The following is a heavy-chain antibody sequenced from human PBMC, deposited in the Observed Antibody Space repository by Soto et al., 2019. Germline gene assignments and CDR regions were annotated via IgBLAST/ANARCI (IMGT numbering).Heavy chain of an antibody. J-gene: IGHJ4*02. CDR2: IYHSGST. CDR3: ARRGVLLWFGDLFPSPFAY. CDR1: GGSISSSNW. Sequence: PSEPLSLTFAVTGGSISSSNWWRWVRQPQGKGLEWIGEIYHSGSTNYNPSLKSRVTISVDKSKNQFSLKLSSVTAADTAVYYCARRGVLLWFGDLFPSPFAYWGQGNLVTVS. D-gene: IGHD3-10*01. V-gene: IGHV4-4*02.